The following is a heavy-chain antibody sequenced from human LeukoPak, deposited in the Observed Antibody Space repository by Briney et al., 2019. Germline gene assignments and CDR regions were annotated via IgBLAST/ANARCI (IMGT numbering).Heavy chain of an antibody. V-gene: IGHV3-7*01. CDR2: IKQDGNET. CDR3: ARGISMSH. D-gene: IGHD3-10*02. Sequence: GSLRLSFAASGINFDTFWMTLVRQAPGKGLEWVANIKQDGNETCYVDSVKGRFTVSRDSVKNSLFLQINSVRAEDTAVYYCARGISMSHWGQGILVTVSS. CDR1: GINFDTFW. J-gene: IGHJ4*02.